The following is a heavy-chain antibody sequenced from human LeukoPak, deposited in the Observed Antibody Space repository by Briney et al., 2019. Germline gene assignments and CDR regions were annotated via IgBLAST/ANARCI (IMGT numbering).Heavy chain of an antibody. CDR1: GFTFSSYS. CDR2: ISSSSSYI. V-gene: IGHV3-21*01. D-gene: IGHD1-26*01. Sequence: PGRSLRLSCAAPGFTFSSYSMNWVRQAPGKGLEWVSSISSSSSYIYYADSVKGRFTISRDNAKNSLYLQMNSLRAEDTAVYYCARDGSGATDAFDIWGQGTMVTVSS. J-gene: IGHJ3*02. CDR3: ARDGSGATDAFDI.